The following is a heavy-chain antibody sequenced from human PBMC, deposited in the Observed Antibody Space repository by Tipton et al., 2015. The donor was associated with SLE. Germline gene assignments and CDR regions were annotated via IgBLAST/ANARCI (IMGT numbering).Heavy chain of an antibody. Sequence: GSLRLSCAASGLTFSTYSMNWVRQAPGKGLEWVSSITSGSTSIYYADSVKGRFTISRDNAKNSLYLQMNSLRAEDTAVYYCARDEGVLTIIRGVINYWGQGTLVTVSS. D-gene: IGHD3-10*01. CDR1: GLTFSTYS. CDR2: ITSGSTSI. V-gene: IGHV3-21*01. CDR3: ARDEGVLTIIRGVINY. J-gene: IGHJ4*02.